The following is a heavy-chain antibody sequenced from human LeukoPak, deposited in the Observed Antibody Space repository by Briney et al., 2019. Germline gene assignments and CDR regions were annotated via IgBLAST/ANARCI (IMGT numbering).Heavy chain of an antibody. J-gene: IGHJ4*02. CDR1: GYTFTSYD. Sequence: ASVKVSCNASGYTFTSYDINWVRQATGQGLEWKGWMNPNSGNTGYAQKFQGRVTMTRSTSISTAYMELRSVSPDDAAVYYCARVYGSSRSSIDYWGQGTLVTVSS. D-gene: IGHD6-13*01. CDR3: ARVYGSSRSSIDY. V-gene: IGHV1-8*01. CDR2: MNPNSGNT.